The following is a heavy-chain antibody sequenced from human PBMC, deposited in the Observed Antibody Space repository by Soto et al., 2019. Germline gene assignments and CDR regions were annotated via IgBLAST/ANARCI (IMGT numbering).Heavy chain of an antibody. CDR2: INPNSGGT. D-gene: IGHD2-15*01. V-gene: IGHV1-2*02. CDR1: GHTFIGYY. J-gene: IGHJ6*02. CDR3: ASYCSGGSCYPTYYGMDV. Sequence: ASVKVSCKASGHTFIGYYIHWVRQAPGQGLEWMGWINPNSGGTNYPQKFQGRVTMTRDTSISTAYMELSRLRSDDTAVYYCASYCSGGSCYPTYYGMDVWGQGTTVTVSS.